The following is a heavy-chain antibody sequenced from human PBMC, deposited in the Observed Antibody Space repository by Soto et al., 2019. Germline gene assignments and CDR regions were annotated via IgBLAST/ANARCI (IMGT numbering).Heavy chain of an antibody. CDR3: ARSYSSGWEFDY. Sequence: GGSLRLSCGASGFTFSNYYMSWIRQAPGKGLEWVSYISSTGRTIYYADSVKGRFTVSRDNAQNSLSLKLNSLRVEDTAVYYCARSYSSGWEFDYWGQ. CDR2: ISSTGRTI. J-gene: IGHJ4*02. D-gene: IGHD6-19*01. V-gene: IGHV3-11*01. CDR1: GFTFSNYY.